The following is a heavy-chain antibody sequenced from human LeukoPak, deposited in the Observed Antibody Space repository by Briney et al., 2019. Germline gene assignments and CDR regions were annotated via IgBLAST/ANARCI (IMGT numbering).Heavy chain of an antibody. CDR2: ISGSGGST. CDR3: TRGSVVAPISASDI. D-gene: IGHD2-21*02. CDR1: GFTFSSYA. Sequence: GASLRLSCAASGFTFSSYAMSWVRQAPGKGLEWVSAISGSGGSTYYADSVKGRFTISRDNAKNTLYLQMDSLRAEDTAVYYCTRGSVVAPISASDIWGQGTMVTVSS. V-gene: IGHV3-23*01. J-gene: IGHJ3*02.